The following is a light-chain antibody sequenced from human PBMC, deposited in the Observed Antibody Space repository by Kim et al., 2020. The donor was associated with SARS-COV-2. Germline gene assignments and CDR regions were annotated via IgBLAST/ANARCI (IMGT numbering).Light chain of an antibody. CDR3: QAWDSSTEV. V-gene: IGLV3-1*01. J-gene: IGLJ1*01. CDR1: KLGDKY. Sequence: SYELTQPPSVSVSPGQTASITCSGDKLGDKYACWYQQKPGQSPVLVIYQDSKRPSGIPERFSGSNSGNTATLTISGTQAMDEADYYCQAWDSSTEVFGRGTKVTVL. CDR2: QDS.